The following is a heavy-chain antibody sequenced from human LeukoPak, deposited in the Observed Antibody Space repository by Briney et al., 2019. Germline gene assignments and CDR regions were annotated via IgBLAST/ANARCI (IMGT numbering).Heavy chain of an antibody. V-gene: IGHV4-59*08. Sequence: SETLSLTCTVSGVSISSYYWSWIRQPPGKGLECIGYIYNSGSTNYNPSLKSRVSISVDTSKNQFSLKLSSVTAADTAVYYCARSAIDAFDIWGQGTKVTVSS. CDR2: IYNSGST. CDR3: ARSAIDAFDI. CDR1: GVSISSYY. J-gene: IGHJ3*02. D-gene: IGHD6-25*01.